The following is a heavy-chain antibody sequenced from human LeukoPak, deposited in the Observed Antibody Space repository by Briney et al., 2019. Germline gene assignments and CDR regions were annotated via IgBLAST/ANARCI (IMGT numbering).Heavy chain of an antibody. CDR2: IYYSGST. Sequence: ETLSLTCTVSGGSISSYYWSWIRQLPGKGLEWIGYIYYSGSTYYNPSLKSRVTISVDTSKNQFSLKLSSVTAADTAVYYCARHIVVVPATPGKLSAGHRNWFDPWGQGTLVTVSS. D-gene: IGHD2-2*01. CDR1: GGSISSYY. CDR3: ARHIVVVPATPGKLSAGHRNWFDP. V-gene: IGHV4-59*08. J-gene: IGHJ5*02.